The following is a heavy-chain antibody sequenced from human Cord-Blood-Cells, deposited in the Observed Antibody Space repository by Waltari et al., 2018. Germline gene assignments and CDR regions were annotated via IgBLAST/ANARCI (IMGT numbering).Heavy chain of an antibody. CDR3: ARDANYYDSSGYYEYYFDY. J-gene: IGHJ4*02. V-gene: IGHV3-33*01. CDR1: GFTFSSYG. Sequence: QVQLVESGGGVVQPGRSLRLSCAASGFTFSSYGMHWVRPAPGKGLEWVAVIWYDGSNKYYADSVKGRFTISRDNSKNTLYLQMNSLRAEDTAVYYCARDANYYDSSGYYEYYFDYWGQGTLVTVSS. CDR2: IWYDGSNK. D-gene: IGHD3-22*01.